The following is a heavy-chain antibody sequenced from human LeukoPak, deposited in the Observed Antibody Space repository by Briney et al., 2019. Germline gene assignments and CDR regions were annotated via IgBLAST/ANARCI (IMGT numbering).Heavy chain of an antibody. D-gene: IGHD3-10*01. J-gene: IGHJ4*02. V-gene: IGHV4-30-2*01. CDR3: AGGSGSYYYHFDY. CDR1: SGSISSGGYY. Sequence: SQTLSLTCTVSSGSISSGGYYWSWIRQPPGKGLEWIGYIYHSGSTYYNPSLKSRVTISVDRSKNQFSLKLSSVTAADTAVYYCAGGSGSYYYHFDYWGQGTLVTVSS. CDR2: IYHSGST.